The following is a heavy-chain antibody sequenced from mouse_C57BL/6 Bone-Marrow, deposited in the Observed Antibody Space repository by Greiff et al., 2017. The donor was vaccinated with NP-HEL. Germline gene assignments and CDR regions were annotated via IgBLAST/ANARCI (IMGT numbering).Heavy chain of an antibody. D-gene: IGHD1-1*01. CDR1: GFNFKDDY. CDR3: TTDYYGSSYDYFDY. Sequence: EVQLQQSGAELVRPGASVKLSCTASGFNFKDDYMHWVKQRPEQGLEWIGWIDPEHGDTEYASKFQSKSTLTADTSSNTAYLQLSSLTSEDTAVYYCTTDYYGSSYDYFDYWDQGTTLTVTS. J-gene: IGHJ2*01. V-gene: IGHV14-4*01. CDR2: IDPEHGDT.